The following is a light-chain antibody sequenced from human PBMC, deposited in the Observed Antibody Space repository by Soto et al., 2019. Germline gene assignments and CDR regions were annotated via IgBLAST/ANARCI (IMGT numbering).Light chain of an antibody. Sequence: ILLTQSPGTLSVSPGERATLSCRASQSVSSDLAWYHQKPGQAPRLLIYGASTRATGIPARLSGSGSGTEFTLTISRLEPEDFAVYYCQQYGSSGTFGQGTKVDIK. J-gene: IGKJ1*01. CDR3: QQYGSSGT. CDR2: GAS. CDR1: QSVSSD. V-gene: IGKV3-20*01.